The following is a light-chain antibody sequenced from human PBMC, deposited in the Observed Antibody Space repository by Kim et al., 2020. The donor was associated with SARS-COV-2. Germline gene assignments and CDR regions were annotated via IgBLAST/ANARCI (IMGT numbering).Light chain of an antibody. J-gene: IGKJ1*01. CDR1: QSLVYSDGNPY. CDR2: TVS. CDR3: MQGTHWPPA. V-gene: IGKV2-30*01. Sequence: PASISCRSSQSLVYSDGNPYFNWFQQRPGQPPRRLINTVSHRDSGDPDRFSGSGSGFDFTLKISRVEADDVGVYYGMQGTHWPPAFGQGTKVDIK.